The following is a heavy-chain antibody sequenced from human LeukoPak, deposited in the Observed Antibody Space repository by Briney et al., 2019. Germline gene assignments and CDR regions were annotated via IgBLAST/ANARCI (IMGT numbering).Heavy chain of an antibody. D-gene: IGHD3-9*01. Sequence: ASVTVSCKASGYTFTSYYMHWVRQAPGQGLEWMGIINPSGGSTSYAQKFQGRVTMTRDMSTSTAYMELSSLRSEDTAVYYCARDRGTYYDISTGTNYWGQGTLVTVSS. J-gene: IGHJ4*02. V-gene: IGHV1-46*01. CDR3: ARDRGTYYDISTGTNY. CDR1: GYTFTSYY. CDR2: INPSGGST.